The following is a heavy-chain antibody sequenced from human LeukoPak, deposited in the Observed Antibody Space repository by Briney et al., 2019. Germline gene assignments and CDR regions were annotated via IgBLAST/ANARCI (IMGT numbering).Heavy chain of an antibody. D-gene: IGHD6-13*01. Sequence: RGSLRLSCAASGLTFSSHWMHWVRQAPGGGLEWVSSVDGGGGGTYYADSVKGRFTISRDNSKDTLYLQMNGLRAEDTAVYFCAKQSAGSAAWYSLHYDFWGQGTLVTVSS. CDR3: AKQSAGSAAWYSLHYDF. V-gene: IGHV3-23*01. CDR2: VDGGGGGT. CDR1: GLTFSSHW. J-gene: IGHJ4*02.